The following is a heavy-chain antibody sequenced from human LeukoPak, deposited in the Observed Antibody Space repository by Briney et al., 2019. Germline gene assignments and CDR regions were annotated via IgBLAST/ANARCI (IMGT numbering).Heavy chain of an antibody. J-gene: IGHJ4*02. CDR1: GFTFSSYS. CDR3: ARQDSVDGVSSPRNIDY. CDR2: ISSRSSTI. Sequence: PGGSLKLSCAASGFTFSSYSMNWVRQAPGKGLEWVSDISSRSSTIYYADSVKGRFTISRDNAKSSLYLQMNSLRAEDTAVYYCARQDSVDGVSSPRNIDYWGQGTLVTVSS. D-gene: IGHD3-3*01. V-gene: IGHV3-48*01.